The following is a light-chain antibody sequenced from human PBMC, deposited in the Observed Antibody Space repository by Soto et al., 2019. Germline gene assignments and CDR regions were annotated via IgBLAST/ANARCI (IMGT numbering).Light chain of an antibody. CDR2: GAS. Sequence: EIVLTQSPGPLSLSPGERATLSCSASQSVSSSYLAWYQQKPGQAPRLLIYGASSRATGIPDRFSGSGSGTDFTLTISRLEPEDFAVYYCQQYGSSPRTFGQGTKVAI. V-gene: IGKV3-20*01. CDR1: QSVSSSY. J-gene: IGKJ1*01. CDR3: QQYGSSPRT.